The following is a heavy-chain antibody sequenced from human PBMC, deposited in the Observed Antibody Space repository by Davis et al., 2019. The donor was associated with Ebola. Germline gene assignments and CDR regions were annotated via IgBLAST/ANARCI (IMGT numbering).Heavy chain of an antibody. CDR3: ARWGGMDV. J-gene: IGHJ6*04. V-gene: IGHV3-30-3*01. CDR1: GFTFSTYT. CDR2: ISYDGSNK. D-gene: IGHD1-26*01. Sequence: GESLKISCAASGFTFSTYTMTWVRQAPGKGLEWVAVISYDGSNKYYADSVKGRFTISRDNSKNTLYLQMNSLRAEDTAVYYCARWGGMDVWGKGTTVTVSS.